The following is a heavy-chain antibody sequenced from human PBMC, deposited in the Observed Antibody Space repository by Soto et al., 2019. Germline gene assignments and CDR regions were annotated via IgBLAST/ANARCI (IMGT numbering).Heavy chain of an antibody. Sequence: SETLSLTCAVYGGSFSGYYWSWIRQPPGKGLEWIGEINHSGSTNYNPSLKSRVTISVDTSKNQFSLKLSSVTAADTAVYYCARGLLGLLDSSGQGSLVIVSA. CDR3: ARGLLGLLDS. CDR1: GGSFSGYY. J-gene: IGHJ5*01. CDR2: INHSGST. V-gene: IGHV4-34*01.